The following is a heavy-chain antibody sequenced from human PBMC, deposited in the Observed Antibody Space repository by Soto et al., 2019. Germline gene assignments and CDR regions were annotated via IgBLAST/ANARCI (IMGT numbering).Heavy chain of an antibody. CDR3: TKYTYTSRYAYYGMDV. D-gene: IGHD6-13*01. Sequence: GGSLRLSCTTSGFTFGDYAMSWSRQAPGKGLEWVGVVRSKAYGGTTDYAASVKGRFTISRDDSKSIAYLQMNSLKSGDTGVYYCTKYTYTSRYAYYGMDVWGHGTTVTASS. V-gene: IGHV3-49*03. CDR1: GFTFGDYA. CDR2: VRSKAYGGTT. J-gene: IGHJ6*02.